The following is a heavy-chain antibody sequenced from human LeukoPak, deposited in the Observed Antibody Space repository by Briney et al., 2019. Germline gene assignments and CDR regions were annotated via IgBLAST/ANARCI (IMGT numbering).Heavy chain of an antibody. J-gene: IGHJ4*02. CDR2: INSEGSST. D-gene: IGHD6-19*01. CDR1: GVTVSSYC. Sequence: GGSLRLSCAASGVTVSSYCMHWGRQSPGKGLGWVSRINSEGSSTSYGDSVKGRFTNSRDNAKNTLYLQMNSLRAEDAAVYYCARGLSSGWYYFDHWGQGTVVAVCS. V-gene: IGHV3-74*01. CDR3: ARGLSSGWYYFDH.